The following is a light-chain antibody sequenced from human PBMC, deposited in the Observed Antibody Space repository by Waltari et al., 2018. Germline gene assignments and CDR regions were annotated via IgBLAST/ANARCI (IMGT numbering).Light chain of an antibody. V-gene: IGKV3-11*01. CDR3: YQHSSGYT. CDR2: SAS. CDR1: QSVSSY. J-gene: IGKJ3*01. Sequence: VILTQSPATLSLSPGERATLSCSASQSVSSYLAWYQQKPGQAPRLLIHSASSRATGIPDRFSGSGSGTEFTLTISSLEPEDVGVYHCYQHSSGYTFGPGTKPDIK.